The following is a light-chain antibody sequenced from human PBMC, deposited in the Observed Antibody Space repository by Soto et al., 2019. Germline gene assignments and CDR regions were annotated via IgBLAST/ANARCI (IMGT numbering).Light chain of an antibody. Sequence: SYELTQPPSVSVAPGKTARITCGGNNIGSKSVQWYQQKPGQAPVLVIYYDSDRPSGIPERFSGSNSGNTATLTISRVEAGDEADYYCQVWDSSSDRDVVFGGGTQLTVL. CDR1: NIGSKS. CDR3: QVWDSSSDRDVV. V-gene: IGLV3-21*04. J-gene: IGLJ2*01. CDR2: YDS.